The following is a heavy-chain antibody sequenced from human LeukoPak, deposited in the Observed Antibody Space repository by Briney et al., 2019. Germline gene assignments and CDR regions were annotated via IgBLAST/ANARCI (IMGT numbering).Heavy chain of an antibody. J-gene: IGHJ6*03. D-gene: IGHD1-1*01. Sequence: SETLSLTCTVSGGSTSSYYWSWIRQPPGKGLEWIGYIYYSGSTNYNPSLKSRVTISVDTSKNQFSLKLSSVTAADTAVYYCARATGTTFSPDYYYYYMDVWGKGTTVTISS. V-gene: IGHV4-59*12. CDR3: ARATGTTFSPDYYYYYMDV. CDR2: IYYSGST. CDR1: GGSTSSYY.